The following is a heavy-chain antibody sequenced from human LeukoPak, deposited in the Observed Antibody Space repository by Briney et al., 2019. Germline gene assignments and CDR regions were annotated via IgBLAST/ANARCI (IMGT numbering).Heavy chain of an antibody. Sequence: SETLSLTCTVSGGSISSSSYFWGWIRQPPGKGLEWIGSISYSGSTYYNPSLKSRVTISVGTSKNQFSLKLNSVTAADTAVYYCARSVNLVVEYYFDYWGQGTLVTVSS. D-gene: IGHD2-15*01. CDR2: ISYSGST. J-gene: IGHJ4*02. V-gene: IGHV4-39*01. CDR3: ARSVNLVVEYYFDY. CDR1: GGSISSSSYF.